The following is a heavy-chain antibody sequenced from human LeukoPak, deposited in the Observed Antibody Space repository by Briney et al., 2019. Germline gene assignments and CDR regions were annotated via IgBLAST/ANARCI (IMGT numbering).Heavy chain of an antibody. CDR3: TRDLSLMGSGSYEGYYYYYGMDV. D-gene: IGHD3-10*01. Sequence: GGSLRLSCTASGFTFGDYAMSWFRQAPGKGLEWVGFIRSKAYGWTTEYAASVKGRFTISRDDSKSIAYLQMNSLKTEDTAVYYWTRDLSLMGSGSYEGYYYYYGMDVWGQGTTVTVSS. J-gene: IGHJ6*02. CDR2: IRSKAYGWTT. V-gene: IGHV3-49*03. CDR1: GFTFGDYA.